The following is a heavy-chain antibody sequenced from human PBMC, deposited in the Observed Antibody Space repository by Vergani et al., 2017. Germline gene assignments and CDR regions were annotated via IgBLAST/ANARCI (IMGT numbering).Heavy chain of an antibody. V-gene: IGHV1-24*01. Sequence: QVQLVQSGAEVKKPGASVKVSCKVSGYTLTELSMHWVRQAPGKGLEWMGGFDPEDGETIYAQKFQGRVTMTEDTSTDTAYMELSSLRSEDTAVYYCATXRLGYSNRPLGWLPKLFRFDYWGQGTLVTVSS. CDR2: FDPEDGET. CDR1: GYTLTELS. J-gene: IGHJ4*02. D-gene: IGHD4-11*01. CDR3: ATXRLGYSNRPLGWLPKLFRFDY.